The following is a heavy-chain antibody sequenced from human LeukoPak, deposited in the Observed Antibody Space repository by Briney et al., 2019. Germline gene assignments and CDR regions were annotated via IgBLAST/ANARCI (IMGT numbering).Heavy chain of an antibody. CDR1: GYTFTSHC. CDR3: ARDNIGSSGWTGLGY. D-gene: IGHD6-19*01. CDR2: IHPSDGVT. J-gene: IGHJ4*02. V-gene: IGHV1-46*01. Sequence: ASVKVSCKASGYTFTSHCIHWVRQAPGQGLEWMGLIHPSDGVTTYAQYFQGRVTVTRDTSTSTVYMELSSLRSEDTAVYYCARDNIGSSGWTGLGYWGQGTLVTVSS.